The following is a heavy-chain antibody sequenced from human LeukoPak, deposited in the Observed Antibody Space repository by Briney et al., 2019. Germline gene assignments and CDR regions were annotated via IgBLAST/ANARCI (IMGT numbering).Heavy chain of an antibody. Sequence: SRKASGYTFTSYAMHWVRQAPGKGLEWVAVISYDGSNKYYADSVKGRFTISRDNSKNTLYLQMNSLRAEDTAVYYCARRLFPEPYYDFWSGWAIDYWGQGTLVTVSS. J-gene: IGHJ4*02. CDR3: ARRLFPEPYYDFWSGWAIDY. D-gene: IGHD3-3*01. CDR2: ISYDGSNK. CDR1: GYTFTSYA. V-gene: IGHV3-30*04.